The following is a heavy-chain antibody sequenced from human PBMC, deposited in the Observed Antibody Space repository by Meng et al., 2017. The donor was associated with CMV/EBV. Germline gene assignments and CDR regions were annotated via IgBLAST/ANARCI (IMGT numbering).Heavy chain of an antibody. D-gene: IGHD6-13*01. CDR1: GGSVSSGSYY. Sequence: SETLSLTCTVSGGSVSSGSYYWSWIRQPPGKGLEWIGYIYYSGSTNHNPSLKSRVTISVDTSKNQFSLKLSSVTAADTAVYYCARWARSSSRFDYWGQGTLVTVSS. J-gene: IGHJ4*02. CDR3: ARWARSSSRFDY. V-gene: IGHV4-61*01. CDR2: IYYSGST.